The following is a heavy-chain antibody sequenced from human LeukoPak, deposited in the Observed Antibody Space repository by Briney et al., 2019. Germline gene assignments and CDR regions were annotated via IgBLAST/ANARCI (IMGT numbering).Heavy chain of an antibody. Sequence: PSETLSLTCTVSGGSISSGGYYWSWIRQHPGKGLEWIGYIYYSGSTYYNPSLESRVTISVDTSKNQFSLKLSSVTAADTAVYYCARGQSSGWSEDYWGQGTLVTVSS. CDR1: GGSISSGGYY. CDR3: ARGQSSGWSEDY. V-gene: IGHV4-31*03. D-gene: IGHD6-19*01. CDR2: IYYSGST. J-gene: IGHJ4*02.